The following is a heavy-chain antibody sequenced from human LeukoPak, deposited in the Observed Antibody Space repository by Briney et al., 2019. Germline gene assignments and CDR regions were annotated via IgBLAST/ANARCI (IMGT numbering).Heavy chain of an antibody. CDR1: GGTFSSYA. Sequence: ASVKVSCKASGGTFSSYAISWVRQAPGQGLEWMGWINPNSGGTNYAQKFQGWVTMTRDTSISTAYMELSRLRSDDTAVYYCARSYDYGSYGIYYYGMDVWGQGTTVTVSS. CDR2: INPNSGGT. V-gene: IGHV1-2*04. J-gene: IGHJ6*02. D-gene: IGHD4-17*01. CDR3: ARSYDYGSYGIYYYGMDV.